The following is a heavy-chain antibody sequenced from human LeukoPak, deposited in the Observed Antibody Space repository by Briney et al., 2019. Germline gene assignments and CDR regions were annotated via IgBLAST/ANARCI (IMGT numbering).Heavy chain of an antibody. CDR1: GFTFDDYA. CDR2: ISWNSGSI. CDR3: ARRRLGESYFVY. Sequence: GGSLRLSCAASGFTFDDYAMHWVRQAPGKGLEWVSGISWNSGSIGYADSVKGRFTISRDNAKNSLYLQMNSLRAEDTALYYCARRRLGESYFVYWGQGTLVTVSS. D-gene: IGHD3-16*01. J-gene: IGHJ4*02. V-gene: IGHV3-9*01.